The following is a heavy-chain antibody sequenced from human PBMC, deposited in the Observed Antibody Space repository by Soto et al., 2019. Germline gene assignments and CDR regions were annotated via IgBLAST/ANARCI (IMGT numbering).Heavy chain of an antibody. J-gene: IGHJ6*02. D-gene: IGHD3-3*02. CDR1: GFTFSSYS. CDR2: ISSSGTAI. CDR3: ARDIMPRLGFYQCGMDV. Sequence: EEQLVESGGSLVQPGGSLRLSCAVSGFTFSSYSMNWVRQAPGKGLEWVSYISSSGTAIYSADSVKGRFTISRDNAKNSLYLQMNSLSDEDTAVYYCARDIMPRLGFYQCGMDVWGQGTTVTVSS. V-gene: IGHV3-48*02.